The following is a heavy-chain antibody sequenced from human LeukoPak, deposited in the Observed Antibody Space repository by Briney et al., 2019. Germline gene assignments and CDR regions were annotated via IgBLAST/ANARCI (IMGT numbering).Heavy chain of an antibody. CDR3: ARDNHSGSWSWFDP. CDR2: ISAYSGHT. D-gene: IGHD6-13*01. CDR1: GYRFTGYY. V-gene: IGHV1-18*04. Sequence: ASVKVSCKASGYRFTGYYIHWMRHAPGQGPEWMGWISAYSGHTNYAQKLQGRVTMTTDTSTSTAYMELRSLRSDDTAVYYCARDNHSGSWSWFDPWGQGTLVSVSA. J-gene: IGHJ5*02.